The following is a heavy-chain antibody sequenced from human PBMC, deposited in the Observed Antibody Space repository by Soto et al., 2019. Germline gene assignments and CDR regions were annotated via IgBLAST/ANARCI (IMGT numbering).Heavy chain of an antibody. J-gene: IGHJ4*02. Sequence: QITLKESGPTLVRPAQTLTLTCDFSGFSLSTYDMGVAWMRQPPGKALEWLALIYWDDDKRYSPSLKDTVAISKDTSSNQVVLTITNMDPGDTATYFCAHAGDYDLLTFDHWGPGTLVTVSS. D-gene: IGHD4-17*01. CDR3: AHAGDYDLLTFDH. CDR2: IYWDDDK. CDR1: GFSLSTYDMG. V-gene: IGHV2-5*02.